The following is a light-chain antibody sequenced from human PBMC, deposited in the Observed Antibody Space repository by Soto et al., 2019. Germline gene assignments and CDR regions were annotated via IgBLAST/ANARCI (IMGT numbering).Light chain of an antibody. CDR2: AAS. Sequence: EIVLTQSPATLSLSPGERAALSCRASQSVSSYLAWHQQKPGQAPSLLIYAASNRATGIPARFSGSGSGTDFTLTISSLEPEDFAVYYCQQRSNWPSTFGGGTKVEIK. CDR3: QQRSNWPST. V-gene: IGKV3-11*01. J-gene: IGKJ4*01. CDR1: QSVSSY.